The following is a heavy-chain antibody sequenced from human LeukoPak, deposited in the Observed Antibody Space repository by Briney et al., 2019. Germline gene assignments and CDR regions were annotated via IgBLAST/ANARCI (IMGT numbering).Heavy chain of an antibody. CDR1: GGSISSGDYY. CDR3: ARFPPYGDYVVL. D-gene: IGHD4-17*01. CDR2: IYYSGST. V-gene: IGHV4-30-4*01. J-gene: IGHJ4*02. Sequence: SETLSDTCTVSGGSISSGDYYWSWIRQPPGKGLEWIGYIYYSGSTYYNPSLKSRVTISVDTSKNQFSLKLSSVTAADTAVYYCARFPPYGDYVVLWGQGTLVTVSS.